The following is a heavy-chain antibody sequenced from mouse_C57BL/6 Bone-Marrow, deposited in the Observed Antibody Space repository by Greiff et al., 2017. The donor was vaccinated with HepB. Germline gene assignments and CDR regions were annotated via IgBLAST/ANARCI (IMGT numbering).Heavy chain of an antibody. V-gene: IGHV1-19*01. J-gene: IGHJ2*01. CDR3: ARGPIYYYGSTG. D-gene: IGHD1-1*01. CDR2: INPYNGGT. CDR1: GYTFTDYY. Sequence: EVKLVESGPVLVKPGASVKMSCKASGYTFTDYYMNWVKQSHGKSLEWIGVINPYNGGTSYNQKFKGKATLTVDKSSSTAYMELNSLTSEDSAVYYCARGPIYYYGSTGWGQGTTLTVSS.